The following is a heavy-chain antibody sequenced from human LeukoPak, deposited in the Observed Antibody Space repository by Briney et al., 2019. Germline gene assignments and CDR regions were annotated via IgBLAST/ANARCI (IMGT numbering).Heavy chain of an antibody. D-gene: IGHD6-6*01. V-gene: IGHV4-4*09. CDR1: GGSISSYY. J-gene: IGHJ6*03. Sequence: SESLSLTCTVSGGSISSYYWSWIRQPPGKGLEWIGYIYTSGSTNYNPSLKSRVTISVDTSKNQFSLKLSSVTAADTAVYYCARRFAARPSERHYYYYYMDVWGKGTTVTVSS. CDR2: IYTSGST. CDR3: ARRFAARPSERHYYYYYMDV.